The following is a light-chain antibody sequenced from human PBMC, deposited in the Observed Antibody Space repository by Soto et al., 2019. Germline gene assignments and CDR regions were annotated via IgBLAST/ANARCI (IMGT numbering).Light chain of an antibody. J-gene: IGKJ3*01. Sequence: DIVMTQSPLSLPVTPGEPASISCRSSQSLLHSNGYNYLDWYLQKPGQSPQLLIYLGSNRSSGVPDRFSGSGSETDFTLTISRLEPEDFAVYFCQQYGSSPVFGPGTKVDIK. CDR1: QSLLHSNGYNY. CDR2: LGS. CDR3: QQYGSSPV. V-gene: IGKV2-28*01.